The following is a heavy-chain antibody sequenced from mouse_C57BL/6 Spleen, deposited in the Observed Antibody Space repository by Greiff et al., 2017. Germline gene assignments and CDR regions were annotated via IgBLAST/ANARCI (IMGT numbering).Heavy chain of an antibody. CDR2: IHPNSGST. D-gene: IGHD2-2*01. Sequence: VQLQQPGAELVKPGASVKLSCKASGYTFTSYWMHWVKQRPGQGLEWIGMIHPNSGSTNYNEKFKSKATLTVDKSSSTAYMQLSSLTSEDSAVYYCARGGYDEGYAMDYWGQGTSVTVSS. CDR1: GYTFTSYW. J-gene: IGHJ4*01. CDR3: ARGGYDEGYAMDY. V-gene: IGHV1-64*01.